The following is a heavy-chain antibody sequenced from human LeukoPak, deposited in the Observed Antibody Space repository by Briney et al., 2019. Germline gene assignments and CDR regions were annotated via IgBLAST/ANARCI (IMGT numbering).Heavy chain of an antibody. D-gene: IGHD1-26*01. CDR3: LGSNIASL. Sequence: PGGSLRLSCEVSGFTFSSYDMHWVRQTTGKGLEWVSGIGTTGDTHYPDSVKGRFTVSRENAKNSLYLQMNSLRAGDTAVYYCLGSNIASLWGQGTLVTVSS. J-gene: IGHJ4*02. CDR1: GFTFSSYD. CDR2: IGTTGDT. V-gene: IGHV3-13*01.